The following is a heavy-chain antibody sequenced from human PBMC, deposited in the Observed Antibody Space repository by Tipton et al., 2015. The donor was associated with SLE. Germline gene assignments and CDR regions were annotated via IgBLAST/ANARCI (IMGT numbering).Heavy chain of an antibody. Sequence: SLRLSCAASGFTFSNYGMHWVRQAPGKGLEWVAFIRYDGSNKYYADSVKGRFTISRDNSKNTLYLQMNSLRAEDTAVYYCASDIVVVPAAKVFDYWGQGTPVTVSS. V-gene: IGHV3-30*02. J-gene: IGHJ4*02. CDR2: IRYDGSNK. CDR1: GFTFSNYG. CDR3: ASDIVVVPAAKVFDY. D-gene: IGHD2-2*01.